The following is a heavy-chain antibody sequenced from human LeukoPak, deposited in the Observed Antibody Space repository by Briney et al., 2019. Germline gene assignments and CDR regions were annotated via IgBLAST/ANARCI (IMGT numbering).Heavy chain of an antibody. CDR3: ARESLLVPAAIFDY. V-gene: IGHV3-30*01. D-gene: IGHD2-2*01. J-gene: IGHJ4*02. CDR2: ISYDGSNK. CDR1: GFTFSSYA. Sequence: GGSLRLSCAASGFTFSSYAMHWVRQAPGKGLGWVAVISYDGSNKYYADSVKGRFTISRNNSKNTLYLQMNSLRAEDTAVYYCARESLLVPAAIFDYWGQGTLVTVSS.